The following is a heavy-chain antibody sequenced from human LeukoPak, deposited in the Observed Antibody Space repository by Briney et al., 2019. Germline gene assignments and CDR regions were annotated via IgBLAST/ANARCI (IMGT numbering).Heavy chain of an antibody. CDR2: ISYDGSNK. V-gene: IGHV3-30*01. CDR3: ASLPIEYSSSN. D-gene: IGHD6-6*01. J-gene: IGHJ4*02. Sequence: PGGSLRLSCAASGFTFSSYAMHWVRQAPGKGLEWVAVISYDGSNKYYADSVKGRFTISRDNSKNTLYLQVNSLRAEDTAVYYCASLPIEYSSSNWGQGTLVTVSS. CDR1: GFTFSSYA.